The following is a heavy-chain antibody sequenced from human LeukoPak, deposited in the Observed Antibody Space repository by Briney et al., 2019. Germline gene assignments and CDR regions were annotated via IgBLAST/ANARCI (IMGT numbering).Heavy chain of an antibody. D-gene: IGHD3-10*01. J-gene: IGHJ4*02. CDR2: INTNTGNP. CDR3: ARLGFATHGYGSGSYSLDY. Sequence: ASVTVSCTASGYTFTSYAMNWVRQAPGQGLEWMGWINTNTGNPTYAQGFTGRFVFSLDTSVSTAYLQISSLKAEDTAVYYCARLGFATHGYGSGSYSLDYWGQGTLVTVSS. CDR1: GYTFTSYA. V-gene: IGHV7-4-1*02.